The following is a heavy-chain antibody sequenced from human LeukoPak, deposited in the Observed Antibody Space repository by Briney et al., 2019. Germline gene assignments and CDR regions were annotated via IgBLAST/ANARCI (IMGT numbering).Heavy chain of an antibody. D-gene: IGHD6-13*01. CDR3: VRRKISAASVWFDP. J-gene: IGHJ5*02. V-gene: IGHV1-8*03. Sequence: ASVKVSCKASGYTFTNYDINWMRQATGQGLEWMGWMNPNSGNTGYAQKFQGRVTITRNTSISTAYMELSSLRSEDTAVYYCVRRKISAASVWFDPWGQGTLVTVSS. CDR2: MNPNSGNT. CDR1: GYTFTNYD.